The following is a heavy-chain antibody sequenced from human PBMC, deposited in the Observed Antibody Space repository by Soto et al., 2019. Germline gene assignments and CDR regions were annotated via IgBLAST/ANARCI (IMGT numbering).Heavy chain of an antibody. J-gene: IGHJ4*02. V-gene: IGHV3-30-3*01. CDR2: ISYDGGNK. CDR1: GFTFSTYA. Sequence: QVQLVESGGGVVQPGRSLTLSCTASGFTFSTYAMHWVRQAPGKGLEWVALISYDGGNKYYADSVKGRFTISRDDSKNALYLQMNSLRAEDTAVXXXXRKTARGYGDYFVYWGQGTLVTVSS. D-gene: IGHD4-17*01. CDR3: XRKTARGYGDYFVY.